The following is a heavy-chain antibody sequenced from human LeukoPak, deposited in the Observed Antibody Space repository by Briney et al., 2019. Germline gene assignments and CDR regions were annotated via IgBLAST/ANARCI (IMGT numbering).Heavy chain of an antibody. V-gene: IGHV1-2*02. CDR3: ARDRRITMVRGVMSYAFDI. Sequence: ASVKVSCKASGYTFTDYYMHWVRQAPGQGLEWMGWISPNSGGTNYAQKFQGRVTLTRDTSISTAYMELSRLRSDDTAVYSCARDRRITMVRGVMSYAFDIWGQGTMVTVSS. D-gene: IGHD3-10*01. CDR2: ISPNSGGT. CDR1: GYTFTDYY. J-gene: IGHJ3*02.